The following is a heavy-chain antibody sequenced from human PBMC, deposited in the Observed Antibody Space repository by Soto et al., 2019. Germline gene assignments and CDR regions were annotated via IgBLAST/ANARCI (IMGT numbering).Heavy chain of an antibody. CDR2: IYSGGST. J-gene: IGHJ4*02. CDR3: AIDGSGRNYFLY. Sequence: GGSRRLSCAASGFTLSRYAMSWVRQAPGKGLEWVSVIYSGGSTYYADSVKGRFTISRDNSKNTLYLQMNSLRAEDTAVYYCAIDGSGRNYFLYWGQAPLVTV. V-gene: IGHV3-66*01. D-gene: IGHD1-26*01. CDR1: GFTLSRYA.